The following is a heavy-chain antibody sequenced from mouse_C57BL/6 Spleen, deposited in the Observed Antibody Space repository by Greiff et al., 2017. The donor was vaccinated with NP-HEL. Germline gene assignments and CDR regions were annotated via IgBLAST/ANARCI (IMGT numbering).Heavy chain of an antibody. CDR1: GYTFTSYW. CDR3: AGDYYGSSYGAMDY. D-gene: IGHD1-1*01. Sequence: QVQLKQPGAELVKPGASVKLSCKASGYTFTSYWMHWVKQRPGRGLEWIGRIDPNSGGTKYNEKFKSKATLTVDKPSSTAYMQLSSLTSEDSAVYYCAGDYYGSSYGAMDYWGQGTSVTVSS. CDR2: IDPNSGGT. J-gene: IGHJ4*01. V-gene: IGHV1-72*01.